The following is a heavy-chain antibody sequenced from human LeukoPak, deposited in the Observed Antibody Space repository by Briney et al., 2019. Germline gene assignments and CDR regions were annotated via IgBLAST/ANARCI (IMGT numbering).Heavy chain of an antibody. D-gene: IGHD1-26*01. CDR1: GFTFSSYA. CDR2: ISYDGSNK. CDR3: ARDLQSGELLPGFLGPDY. J-gene: IGHJ4*02. Sequence: GGSLRLSCAASGFTFSSYAMHWVRQAPGKGLEWVAVISYDGSNKYYADSVKGRFTISRDNSKNTLYLQMNSLRAEDTAVYYCARDLQSGELLPGFLGPDYWGQGTLVTVSS. V-gene: IGHV3-30*04.